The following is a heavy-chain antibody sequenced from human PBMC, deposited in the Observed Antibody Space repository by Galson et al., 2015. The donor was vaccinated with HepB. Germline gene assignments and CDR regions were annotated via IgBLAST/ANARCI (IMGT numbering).Heavy chain of an antibody. D-gene: IGHD2-2*01. J-gene: IGHJ4*02. CDR1: GFTFSKFG. CDR3: ARDPEIGYCSGTTCSYFDY. Sequence: SLRLSCAASGFTFSKFGIHWVRKAPGKGLEWVAVIWHDGVNKYLADSVKGRFTISRDNSKSTVDLQMNSLRGEDTAVYYCARDPEIGYCSGTTCSYFDYWGQGTLVTVSA. V-gene: IGHV3-33*08. CDR2: IWHDGVNK.